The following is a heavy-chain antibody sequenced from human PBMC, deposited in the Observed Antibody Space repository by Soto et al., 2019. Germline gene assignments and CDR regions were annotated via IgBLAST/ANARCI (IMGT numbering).Heavy chain of an antibody. J-gene: IGHJ6*02. Sequence: ASVKVSCKASGYTFTGYYMHWVRQAPGQGLEWMGWINPNSGGTNYAQEFQGWVTMTRDTSISTAYMELSRLRSDDTAVYYCASASFGSGSYRDYYYYGMDVWGQGTTVTVSS. V-gene: IGHV1-2*04. CDR1: GYTFTGYY. CDR2: INPNSGGT. CDR3: ASASFGSGSYRDYYYYGMDV. D-gene: IGHD3-10*01.